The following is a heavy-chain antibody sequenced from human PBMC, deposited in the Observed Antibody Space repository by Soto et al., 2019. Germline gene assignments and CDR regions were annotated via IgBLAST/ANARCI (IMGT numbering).Heavy chain of an antibody. CDR1: GDSINSNYC. V-gene: IGHV4-4*02. Sequence: QVQLQESGPGLVRPSGTLSHTCAVSGDSINSNYCWTWVRQPPGKGLEWIAEIYYSGGTSYNPSLESRVTISMDKSKNQFYLNLTSVTAADTAMYYCARETGWGLGYWGEGTLVTVSS. CDR3: ARETGWGLGY. D-gene: IGHD6-19*01. J-gene: IGHJ4*02. CDR2: IYYSGGT.